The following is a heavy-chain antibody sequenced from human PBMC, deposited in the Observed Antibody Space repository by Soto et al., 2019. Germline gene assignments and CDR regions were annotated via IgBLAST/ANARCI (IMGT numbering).Heavy chain of an antibody. J-gene: IGHJ4*02. V-gene: IGHV3-74*01. D-gene: IGHD2-15*01. Sequence: EVQLVESGGGLVQPGGSLRLSCAASGFTFSSSWLHWVRQAPGKGLVWVSRITSDGSSTSYADSVKGRFNISRDNAKNTLYLQMNSLRAEDKAVYYCVRKSLGVAAATREDYWGQGTLVSVSS. CDR1: GFTFSSSW. CDR2: ITSDGSST. CDR3: VRKSLGVAAATREDY.